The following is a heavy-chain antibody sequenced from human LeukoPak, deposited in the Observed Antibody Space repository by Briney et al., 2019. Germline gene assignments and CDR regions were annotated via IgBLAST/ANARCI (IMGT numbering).Heavy chain of an antibody. CDR1: GYTFTGYY. CDR3: ASGLGAGSGTDYYYYGMDV. J-gene: IGHJ6*02. D-gene: IGHD3-10*01. V-gene: IGHV1-2*02. CDR2: INPNSGGT. Sequence: ASVKVSCKASGYTFTGYYMHWLRQAPGQGLEWMGWINPNSGGTNYAQKFQGRVTMTRDTSISTAYMELSRLRSDDTAVYYCASGLGAGSGTDYYYYGMDVWGQGTTVTVSS.